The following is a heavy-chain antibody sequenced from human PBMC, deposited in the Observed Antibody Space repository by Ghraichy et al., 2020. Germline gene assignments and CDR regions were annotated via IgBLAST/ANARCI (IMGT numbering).Heavy chain of an antibody. Sequence: GGSLRLSCAASGFTFSSYAMSWVRQAPGEGLEWVSATSGSGGNTYYADSVKGRFTISRDNSKNTLYLQMNSLRAEDTAVYYCAKVQGSSWDFDSWGQGTLVTVSS. D-gene: IGHD6-13*01. CDR2: TSGSGGNT. J-gene: IGHJ4*02. V-gene: IGHV3-23*01. CDR1: GFTFSSYA. CDR3: AKVQGSSWDFDS.